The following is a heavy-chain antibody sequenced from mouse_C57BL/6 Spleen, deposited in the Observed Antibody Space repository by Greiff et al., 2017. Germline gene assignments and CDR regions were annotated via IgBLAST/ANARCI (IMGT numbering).Heavy chain of an antibody. D-gene: IGHD2-5*01. CDR3: ARGGLYSNYGDY. Sequence: QVQLQQPGAELVKPGASVKMSCKASGYTFTSYWITWVKQRPGQGLEWIGEIYPGSGSTNYNEKFKSKATLTVDTASSTAYMQLSSLTSEDSAVYYCARGGLYSNYGDYWGQGTTLTVSS. CDR2: IYPGSGST. J-gene: IGHJ2*01. CDR1: GYTFTSYW. V-gene: IGHV1-55*01.